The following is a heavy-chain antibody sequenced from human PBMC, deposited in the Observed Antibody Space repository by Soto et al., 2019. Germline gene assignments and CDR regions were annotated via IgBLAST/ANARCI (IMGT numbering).Heavy chain of an antibody. CDR3: AKDGTPYDFWSGYFSNFDS. V-gene: IGHV3-64D*06. D-gene: IGHD3-3*01. J-gene: IGHJ4*02. CDR1: GFTFSSYA. CDR2: ISSNGGTT. Sequence: GGSLRLSCSASGFTFSSYAMHWVRQAPGKGLQYVSAISSNGGTTYYADSVKGRFTISRDNSKNTVYLQMSSLRAEDTAVYYCAKDGTPYDFWSGYFSNFDSWGQGTLVTVSS.